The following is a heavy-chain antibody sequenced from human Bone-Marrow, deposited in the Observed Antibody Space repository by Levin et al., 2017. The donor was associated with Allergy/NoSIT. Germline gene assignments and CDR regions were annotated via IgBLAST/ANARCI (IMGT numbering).Heavy chain of an antibody. D-gene: IGHD5-18*01. CDR3: TRYTYGYSDY. V-gene: IGHV3-15*01. Sequence: GESLKISCAASGFIVSNVWMTWVRQAPGKGLEWVGRIKSKTNGGTTDYGAPVKGRFSLSRDDSRNTLYLQMNGLKTEDTAVYYCTRYTYGYSDYWGQGTLVTVSS. CDR2: IKSKTNGGTT. J-gene: IGHJ4*02. CDR1: GFIVSNVW.